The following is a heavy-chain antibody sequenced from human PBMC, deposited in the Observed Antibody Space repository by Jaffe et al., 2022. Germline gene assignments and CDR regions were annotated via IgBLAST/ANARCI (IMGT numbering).Heavy chain of an antibody. Sequence: QITLKESGPTLVKPTQTLTLTCTFSGFSLSTSGVGVGWIRQPPGKALEWLALIYWNDDKRYSPSLKSRLTITKDTSKNQVVLTMTNMDPVDTATYYCAHRRTPFVHSGYDWGACYFDYWGQGTLVTVSS. CDR1: GFSLSTSGVG. D-gene: IGHD5-12*01. V-gene: IGHV2-5*01. J-gene: IGHJ4*02. CDR3: AHRRTPFVHSGYDWGACYFDY. CDR2: IYWNDDK.